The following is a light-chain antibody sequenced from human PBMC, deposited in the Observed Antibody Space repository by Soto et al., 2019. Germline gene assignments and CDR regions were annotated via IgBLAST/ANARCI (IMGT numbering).Light chain of an antibody. CDR2: GAS. J-gene: IGKJ1*01. CDR3: QQFGSSGRT. Sequence: EIVLTQSPGTLSLSPGERATLSCRASQSVSSTDLIWYQQKPGQAPRLLIYGASSRATGIPDRFSGSGSGTDFTLTISRLEPEDFAVYYCQQFGSSGRTFGQGTEVEV. V-gene: IGKV3-20*01. CDR1: QSVSSTD.